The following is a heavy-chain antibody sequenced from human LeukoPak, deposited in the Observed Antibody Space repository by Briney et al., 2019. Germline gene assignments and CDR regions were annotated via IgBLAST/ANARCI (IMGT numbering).Heavy chain of an antibody. CDR1: VYTFSSYY. CDR3: ARDSLRVAAAMPGGYFQH. Sequence: ASVKVSFKASVYTFSSYYMHWVRHAPGQGLGWMGIINPSCGSTSYAQKFQGRVTMTRDMSTSTVYMELSSLRSEDTAVYYCARDSLRVAAAMPGGYFQHWSQGTLVTVSS. V-gene: IGHV1-46*01. D-gene: IGHD6-19*01. CDR2: INPSCGST. J-gene: IGHJ1*01.